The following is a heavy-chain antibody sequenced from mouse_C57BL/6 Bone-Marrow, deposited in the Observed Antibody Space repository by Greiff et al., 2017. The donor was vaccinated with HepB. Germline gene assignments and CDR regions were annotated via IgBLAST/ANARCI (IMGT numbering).Heavy chain of an antibody. J-gene: IGHJ2*01. CDR2: INPNYGTT. CDR3: ARREITTVVARYYFDY. V-gene: IGHV1-39*01. D-gene: IGHD1-1*01. CDR1: GYSFTDYN. Sequence: VQLKQSGPELVKPGASVKISCKASGYSFTDYNMNWVKQSNGKSLEWIGVINPNYGTTSYNQKFKGKATLTVDQSSSTAYMQLNSLTSEDSAVYYGARREITTVVARYYFDYWGQGTTLTVSS.